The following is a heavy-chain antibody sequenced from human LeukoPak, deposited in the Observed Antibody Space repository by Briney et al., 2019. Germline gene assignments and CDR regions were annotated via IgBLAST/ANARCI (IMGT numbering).Heavy chain of an antibody. Sequence: GGSLRLSCAASGFTFSSYWMHWVRQAPGKGLVWVSRINSDGSSTSYADSVKGRFTISRDNSKNTLYLQMNSLRAEDTAVYYCAKYGSGSYYDVGDAFDIWGQGTMVTVSS. CDR2: INSDGSST. D-gene: IGHD3-10*01. J-gene: IGHJ3*02. V-gene: IGHV3-74*01. CDR3: AKYGSGSYYDVGDAFDI. CDR1: GFTFSSYW.